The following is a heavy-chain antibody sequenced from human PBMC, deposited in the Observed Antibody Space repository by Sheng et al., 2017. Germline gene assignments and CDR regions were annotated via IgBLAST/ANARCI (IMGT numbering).Heavy chain of an antibody. V-gene: IGHV3-23*01. Sequence: EVQLLESGGGLVQPGGSLRLSCAASGFTFSSYAMSWVRQAPGKGLEWVSGLISSGGSTYYADSVKGRFTISRDNSKNTLYLQMNSLRAEDTAVYYCAKAQGTSWYFDLWGLAPWSLSPQ. CDR1: GFTFSSYA. D-gene: IGHD1-1*01. CDR3: AKAQGTSWYFDL. CDR2: LISSGGST. J-gene: IGHJ2*01.